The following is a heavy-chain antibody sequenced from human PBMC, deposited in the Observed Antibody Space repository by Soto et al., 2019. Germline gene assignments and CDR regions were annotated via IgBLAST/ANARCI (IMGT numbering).Heavy chain of an antibody. CDR1: GGSISSGDYY. CDR3: ARGGIAARPRGGYYYYGMDV. Sequence: QVQLQESGPGLVKPSQTLSLTCTVSGGSISSGDYYWSWIRQPPGKGLEWIGYIYYSGSTYYNPSITIRVTMPVDTSKIQSSLKLSSVTAADTAVYYWARGGIAARPRGGYYYYGMDVWGQGTTVTVSS. CDR2: IYYSGST. V-gene: IGHV4-30-4*01. J-gene: IGHJ6*02. D-gene: IGHD6-6*01.